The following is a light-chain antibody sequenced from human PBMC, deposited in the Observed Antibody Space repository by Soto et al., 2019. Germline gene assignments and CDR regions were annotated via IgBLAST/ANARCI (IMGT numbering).Light chain of an antibody. CDR2: DAS. CDR3: QQRSNWPVT. V-gene: IGKV3-11*01. Sequence: EIVLTQSPGTLSLSPGERATLSCRASQSVSSYLAWYQQKPGQAPRLLIYDASTRATGISARFSGSGSGTDSTLTISSLEPEDFAVYYCQQRSNWPVTFGQGTKVDIK. J-gene: IGKJ1*01. CDR1: QSVSSY.